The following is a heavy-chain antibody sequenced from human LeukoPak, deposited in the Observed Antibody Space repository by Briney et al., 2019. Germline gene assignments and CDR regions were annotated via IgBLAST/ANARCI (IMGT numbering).Heavy chain of an antibody. V-gene: IGHV3-7*03. CDR3: ARAVEINYYDSSGYLY. D-gene: IGHD3-22*01. CDR2: IKQDGSEK. J-gene: IGHJ4*02. CDR1: GFTVSSSY. Sequence: GGSLRLSCAASGFTVSSSYMSWVRQAPGKGLEWVANIKQDGSEKYYVDSVKGRFTISRDNAKNSLYLQMNSLRAEDTAVYYCARAVEINYYDSSGYLYWGQGTLVTVSS.